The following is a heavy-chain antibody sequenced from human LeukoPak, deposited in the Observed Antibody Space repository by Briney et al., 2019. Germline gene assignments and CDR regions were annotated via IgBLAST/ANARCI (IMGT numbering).Heavy chain of an antibody. CDR2: ISGSGGST. CDR1: GFTFSSYA. CDR3: AQQLGYCSGGTCYFTY. J-gene: IGHJ1*01. D-gene: IGHD2-15*01. Sequence: GGSLRLSCAASGFTFSSYAMSWVRQAPGKGLEWVSAISGSGGSTYYADSVKGRFTISRDNSKNTLYLQMNSLRVDDTAVYYCAQQLGYCSGGTCYFTYWGQGTLVTVSS. V-gene: IGHV3-23*01.